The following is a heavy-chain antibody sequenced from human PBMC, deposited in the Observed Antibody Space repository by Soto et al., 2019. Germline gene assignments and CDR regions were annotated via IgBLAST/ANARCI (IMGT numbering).Heavy chain of an antibody. J-gene: IGHJ4*02. CDR1: GGSISSFSYY. V-gene: IGHV4-39*01. Sequence: QLQLQESGPGLVKPSETLSLTCTVSGGSISSFSYYWGWIRQPPGKGLEWIGSIYYSGSTYYNPSLKSRVTXSXDXXKNQFSLKLSSVTAADTAVYYCARPSGSYLYYFDYWGQGTLVTVSS. CDR3: ARPSGSYLYYFDY. CDR2: IYYSGST. D-gene: IGHD1-26*01.